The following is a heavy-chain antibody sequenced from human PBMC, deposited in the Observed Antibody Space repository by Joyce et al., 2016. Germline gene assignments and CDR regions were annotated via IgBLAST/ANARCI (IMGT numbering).Heavy chain of an antibody. CDR3: AKGTSGWYFYFDC. D-gene: IGHD6-19*01. J-gene: IGHJ4*02. V-gene: IGHV3-9*01. CDR2: ISWNGNSV. Sequence: EVQLVESGGGLVQPGRSLRLSCEASGFSFDDYAMHWVRQAPGKGLEWVSVISWNGNSVGYADSVKGRFTISRDNAKNSLYLQMNSLRAEDTALYYCAKGTSGWYFYFDCWGQGTLVTVSS. CDR1: GFSFDDYA.